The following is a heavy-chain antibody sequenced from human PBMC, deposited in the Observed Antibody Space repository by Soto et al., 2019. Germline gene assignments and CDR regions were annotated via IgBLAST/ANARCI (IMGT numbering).Heavy chain of an antibody. CDR2: IYYSGST. J-gene: IGHJ6*03. V-gene: IGHV4-59*08. CDR3: ARLGTSHYDILTGYYSYYYYYMDV. CDR1: GGSISSYY. D-gene: IGHD3-9*01. Sequence: PSETLSLTCTVSGGSISSYYWSWIRQPPGKGLEWIGYIYYSGSTNYNPSLKSRDTISVDTSKNQFSLKLSSVTAADTAVYYCARLGTSHYDILTGYYSYYYYYMDVWGKGTTVTVSS.